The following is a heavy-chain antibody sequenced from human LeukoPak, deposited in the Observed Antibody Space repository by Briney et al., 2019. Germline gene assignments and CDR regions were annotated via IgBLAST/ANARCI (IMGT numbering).Heavy chain of an antibody. Sequence: SVKVSCKASGGTFSSYAISWVRRAPGQGLEWMGRIIPILGIANYAQKFQGRVTITADKSTSTAYMELSSLRSEDTAVYYCARTYYDFWSGFGDQSFDYWGQGTLVTVSS. CDR1: GGTFSSYA. CDR3: ARTYYDFWSGFGDQSFDY. CDR2: IIPILGIA. D-gene: IGHD3-3*01. J-gene: IGHJ4*02. V-gene: IGHV1-69*04.